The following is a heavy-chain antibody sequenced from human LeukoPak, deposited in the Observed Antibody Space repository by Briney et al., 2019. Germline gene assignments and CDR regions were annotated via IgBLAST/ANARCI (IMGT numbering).Heavy chain of an antibody. V-gene: IGHV3-30*04. J-gene: IGHJ4*02. CDR2: ISYDGSNK. D-gene: IGHD1-26*01. CDR3: ARDLGGSYRPAYSYFDY. CDR1: GLTFSSYA. Sequence: HPGGSLRLSCAASGLTFSSYAMHWVRQAPGKGLEWVAVISYDGSNKYYADSVKGRFTISRDNSKNTLYLQMNSLRAEDTAVYYCARDLGGSYRPAYSYFDYWGQGTLVTVSS.